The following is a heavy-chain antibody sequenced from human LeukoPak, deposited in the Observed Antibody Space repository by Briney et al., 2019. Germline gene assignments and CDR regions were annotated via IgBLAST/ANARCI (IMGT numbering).Heavy chain of an antibody. CDR3: ARGGSGYPLDY. Sequence: TETLSLTCAVSSGSMSIYYWSWIRQPPGKGLEWIGYIYYTGVTNYSPSLKRRLTISLDTAMKQFSLNLRSVTAAHTAMYYCARGGSGYPLDYWGQGTLVTVSS. D-gene: IGHD3-22*01. V-gene: IGHV4-59*01. CDR2: IYYTGVT. CDR1: SGSMSIYY. J-gene: IGHJ4*02.